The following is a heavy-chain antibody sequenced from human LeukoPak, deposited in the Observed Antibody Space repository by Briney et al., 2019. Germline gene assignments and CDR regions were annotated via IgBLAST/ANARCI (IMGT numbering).Heavy chain of an antibody. CDR2: IYHSGST. CDR3: ARVAVTSYNPYTNFDY. Sequence: NSSETLSLTCTVSDYSISSGYYWGWIRQPPGKGLEWVGSIYHSGSTYYNPSLKSRVTISVDTSKNQFSLKLSSVTAADTAVYYCARVAVTSYNPYTNFDYWGQGTLVTVSS. V-gene: IGHV4-38-2*02. J-gene: IGHJ4*02. CDR1: DYSISSGYY. D-gene: IGHD1-1*01.